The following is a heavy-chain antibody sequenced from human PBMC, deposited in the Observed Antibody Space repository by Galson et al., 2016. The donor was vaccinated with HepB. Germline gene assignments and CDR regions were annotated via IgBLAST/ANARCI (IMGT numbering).Heavy chain of an antibody. CDR2: INQDGREK. CDR1: GFPFRSYW. Sequence: SLRLSCAASGFPFRSYWMSWVRQAPGTGLEWVANINQDGREKYSVASVKGRFTISRDNGKNSLYLQMSSLRVEDAGVYYCARRLDTQRRIAGWGWGMDVWGQGTTVTVS. J-gene: IGHJ6*02. CDR3: ARRLDTQRRIAGWGWGMDV. D-gene: IGHD6-19*01. V-gene: IGHV3-7*01.